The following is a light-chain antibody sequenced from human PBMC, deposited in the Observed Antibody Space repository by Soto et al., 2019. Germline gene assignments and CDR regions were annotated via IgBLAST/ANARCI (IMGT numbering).Light chain of an antibody. CDR1: SGSIASNY. Sequence: NFMLTQTHSVSESPGKTVTISCTRSSGSIASNYVQWYQQRPGSAPTTLIYEDDRRPSGVPDRFSGSIDRSSNSASLTISGLKTEDEADYYCQSYDSSNPVVFGGGTKLTVL. V-gene: IGLV6-57*04. J-gene: IGLJ2*01. CDR3: QSYDSSNPVV. CDR2: EDD.